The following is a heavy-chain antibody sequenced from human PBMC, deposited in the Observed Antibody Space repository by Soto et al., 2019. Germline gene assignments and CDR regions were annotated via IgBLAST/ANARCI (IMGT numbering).Heavy chain of an antibody. J-gene: IGHJ4*02. CDR1: GGSISSGGYY. D-gene: IGHD6-19*01. CDR2: IYYSGST. Sequence: QVQLQESGQGLVKPSQTLSFTCTVSGGSISSGGYYWSWIREHPGMGLEWIGYIYYSGSTYYNPSLKSRVTISVDTSKNQFSLKLSSVTAADTAVYYCARAASSGWWGLDYWGQGTLVTVSS. V-gene: IGHV4-31*03. CDR3: ARAASSGWWGLDY.